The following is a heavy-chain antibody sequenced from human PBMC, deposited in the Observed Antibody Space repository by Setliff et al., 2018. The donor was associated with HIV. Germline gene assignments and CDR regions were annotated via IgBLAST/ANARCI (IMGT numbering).Heavy chain of an antibody. D-gene: IGHD6-19*01. Sequence: PSETLSLTCTVSGGYISGSSHYWGWIRQPPGKGLEWIGSISYSENIYYNPSLKSRVTISEDTSRNQFSLRLSSVTAADTAVYYCARHHPSVAVAGPFDRWGQGALVTVSS. CDR2: ISYSENI. V-gene: IGHV4-39*01. CDR3: ARHHPSVAVAGPFDR. CDR1: GGYISGSSHY. J-gene: IGHJ4*02.